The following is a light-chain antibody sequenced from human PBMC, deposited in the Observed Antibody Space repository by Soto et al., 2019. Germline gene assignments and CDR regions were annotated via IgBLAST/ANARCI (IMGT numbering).Light chain of an antibody. V-gene: IGLV2-14*01. CDR2: EVT. Sequence: QSVLTQPASVSGSPGQSITISCTGTSSDVGGYNYVSWYQQHPGKAPKLVIYEVTKRPSGASNRFSGSKSGNTASLTISGLQAEDETDYFCSSYTSTNHVVFGGGTKLTVL. CDR1: SSDVGGYNY. CDR3: SSYTSTNHVV. J-gene: IGLJ2*01.